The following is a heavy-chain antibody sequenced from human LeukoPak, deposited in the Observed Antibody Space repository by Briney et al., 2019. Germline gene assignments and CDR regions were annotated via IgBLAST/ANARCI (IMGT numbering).Heavy chain of an antibody. CDR2: ISGSGGST. D-gene: IGHD6-13*01. J-gene: IGHJ4*02. CDR1: GFTFSSYA. Sequence: SGGSLRLSCAASGFTFSSYAMSWVRQAPGKGLEWVSAISGSGGSTYYADSVKGRFTISRDNSKNTLYLQMNSLRAEDTAVYYCAKEAAFGYSSSWYYFGYWGQGTLVTVSS. CDR3: AKEAAFGYSSSWYYFGY. V-gene: IGHV3-23*01.